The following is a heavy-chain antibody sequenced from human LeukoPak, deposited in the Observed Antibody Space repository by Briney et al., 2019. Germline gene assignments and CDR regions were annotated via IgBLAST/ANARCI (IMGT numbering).Heavy chain of an antibody. CDR2: INEDGNAR. CDR1: GFNFKGYW. Sequence: GGSLRLSCAASGFNFKGYWMSWVRQAPGKGLEWVANINEDGNARFYVDSVRGRFTISRDNAKNSLYLQMNSLRGEDMSVYYCARDFRSTGGAIWGQGTTVIVSS. V-gene: IGHV3-7*01. D-gene: IGHD1-1*01. CDR3: ARDFRSTGGAI. J-gene: IGHJ6*02.